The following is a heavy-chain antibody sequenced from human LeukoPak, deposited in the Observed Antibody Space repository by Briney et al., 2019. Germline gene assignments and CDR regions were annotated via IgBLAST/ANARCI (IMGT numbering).Heavy chain of an antibody. CDR2: IYYSGST. V-gene: IGHV4-39*07. D-gene: IGHD1-26*01. CDR3: AREGGDEGVDY. J-gene: IGHJ4*02. CDR1: GGSISSSSYY. Sequence: SETLSLTCTVSGGSISSSSYYWGWIRQPPGKGLEWIGSIYYSGSTYYNPSLKSRVTISVDTSKNQFSLKLSSVTAADTAVYYCAREGGDEGVDYWGQGTLVTVSS.